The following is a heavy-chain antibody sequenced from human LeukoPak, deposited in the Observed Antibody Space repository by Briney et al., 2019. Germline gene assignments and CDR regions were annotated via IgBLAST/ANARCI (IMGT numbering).Heavy chain of an antibody. CDR3: ARVVPAFDP. Sequence: SETLSLTCAVYGGSFSGYYWSWIRQPPGKGLEWIGETNHSGSTNYNPSLKSRVTISVDTSKNQFSLKLSSVTAADTAVYYCARVVPAFDPWGQGTLVTVSS. V-gene: IGHV4-34*01. D-gene: IGHD2-2*01. CDR1: GGSFSGYY. CDR2: TNHSGST. J-gene: IGHJ5*02.